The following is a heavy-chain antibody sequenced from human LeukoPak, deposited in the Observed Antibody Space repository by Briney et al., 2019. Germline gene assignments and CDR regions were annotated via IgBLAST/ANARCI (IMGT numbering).Heavy chain of an antibody. CDR1: GFTFSSYA. CDR3: ARDLRGRDDY. D-gene: IGHD2-15*01. Sequence: PGGSLRLSCAASGFTFSSYAMSWVRQAPGKGLEWVSVIYSGGNTYYADSVEGRFTISRDNAKNTLYLQMNALRAEDTALYYCARDLRGRDDYWGQGTLVTVSS. J-gene: IGHJ4*02. CDR2: IYSGGNT. V-gene: IGHV3-23*01.